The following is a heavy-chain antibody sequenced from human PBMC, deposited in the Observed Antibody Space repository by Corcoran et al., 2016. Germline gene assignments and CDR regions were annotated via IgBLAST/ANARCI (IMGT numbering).Heavy chain of an antibody. D-gene: IGHD3-22*01. CDR2: ISSSSSYI. CDR3: ARDRDSSGYYYGGLSYYGMDV. Sequence: EVQLVESGGGLVKPGGSLRLSCAASGFTFSSYSMNWVRQAPGKGLEWVSSISSSSSYIYYADSVKGRFTISRDNAKNSLYLQMNSLGAADMAVYYCARDRDSSGYYYGGLSYYGMDVWGQGTTVTVSS. CDR1: GFTFSSYS. J-gene: IGHJ6*02. V-gene: IGHV3-21*01.